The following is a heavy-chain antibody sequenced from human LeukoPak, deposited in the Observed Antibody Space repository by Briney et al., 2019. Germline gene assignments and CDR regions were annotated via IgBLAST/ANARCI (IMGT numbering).Heavy chain of an antibody. CDR2: IYHSGST. D-gene: IGHD5/OR15-5a*01. Sequence: PSETRSLTCTVAGGSISSYYWSWIRQPPGKGLEWIGYIYHSGSTNYNTSLKSRVTISVDTSKNQFSLKLSSVTAADTAVYYCARRIVSDYWFDPWGQGTLVTVSS. CDR1: GGSISSYY. CDR3: ARRIVSDYWFDP. V-gene: IGHV4-59*08. J-gene: IGHJ5*02.